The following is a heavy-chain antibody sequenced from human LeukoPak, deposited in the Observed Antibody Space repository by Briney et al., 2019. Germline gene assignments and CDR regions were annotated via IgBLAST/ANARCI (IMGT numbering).Heavy chain of an antibody. V-gene: IGHV3-23*01. Sequence: GGSLRLSCAASGFTFSSYAMSWVRQAPGKGLEWVSGISGSGGRTYYADSVKGRFTISRDNSKHTLYLQIKSLRAEDTAVYYCAKDTYVLRGYFDFWGQGTLVTVSS. D-gene: IGHD3-10*01. J-gene: IGHJ4*02. CDR1: GFTFSSYA. CDR2: ISGSGGRT. CDR3: AKDTYVLRGYFDF.